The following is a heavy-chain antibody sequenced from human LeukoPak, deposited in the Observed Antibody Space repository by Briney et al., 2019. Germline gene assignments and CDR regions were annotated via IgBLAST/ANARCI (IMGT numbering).Heavy chain of an antibody. CDR1: GGSISSSNW. Sequence: NSSETLSLTCAVSGGSISSSNWWSWVRQPPGKGLEWIGEIYHSGSTNYNPSLKSRVTISVDKSKNQFSLKLSSVTAADTAVYYCARGQGATVPQVGKNWFDPWGQGTRVTVSS. D-gene: IGHD1-26*01. J-gene: IGHJ5*02. V-gene: IGHV4-4*02. CDR2: IYHSGST. CDR3: ARGQGATVPQVGKNWFDP.